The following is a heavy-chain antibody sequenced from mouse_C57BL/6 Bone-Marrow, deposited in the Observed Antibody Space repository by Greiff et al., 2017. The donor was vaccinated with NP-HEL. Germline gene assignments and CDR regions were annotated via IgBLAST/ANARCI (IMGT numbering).Heavy chain of an antibody. Sequence: VNLVESGAELARPGASVKLSCKASGYTFTSYGISWVKQRTGQGLEWIGEIYPRSGNTYYNEKFKGKATLTADKSSSTAYMELRSLTSEDSAVYFCARGGYYGSSWFAYWGQGTLVTVSA. D-gene: IGHD1-1*01. CDR3: ARGGYYGSSWFAY. J-gene: IGHJ3*01. CDR1: GYTFTSYG. V-gene: IGHV1-81*01. CDR2: IYPRSGNT.